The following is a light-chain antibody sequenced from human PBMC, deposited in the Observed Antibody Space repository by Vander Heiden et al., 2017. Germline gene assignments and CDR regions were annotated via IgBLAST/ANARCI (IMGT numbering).Light chain of an antibody. CDR3: QQYNSYWN. J-gene: IGKJ1*01. CDR1: QSIITS. CDR2: KVS. Sequence: DTKMTQSPSTLSASVGGRVTITCRASQSIITSLAWYQQKQGKAPRLLIYKVSTLETGVPSRFSGSGSGTDFTLTITSLQPEDFATYYCQQYNSYWNFGQGTKVELK. V-gene: IGKV1-5*03.